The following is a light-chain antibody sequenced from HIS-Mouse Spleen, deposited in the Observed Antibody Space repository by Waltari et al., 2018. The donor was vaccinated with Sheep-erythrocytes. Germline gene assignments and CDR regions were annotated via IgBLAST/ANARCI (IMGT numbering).Light chain of an antibody. CDR3: CSYAGSFWV. J-gene: IGLJ3*02. Sequence: QSALTQPASVSGSPGQSITISCTGTSSDVGSYNLVSWYQQHPGKAPKLMIYEGSKRTSGVSNRFSGSKAGNTASLTISGLQAEDEADYYCCSYAGSFWVFGGGTKLTVL. CDR1: SSDVGSYNL. V-gene: IGLV2-23*01. CDR2: EGS.